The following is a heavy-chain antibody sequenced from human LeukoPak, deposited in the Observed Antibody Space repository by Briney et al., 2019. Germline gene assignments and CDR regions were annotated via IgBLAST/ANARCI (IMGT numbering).Heavy chain of an antibody. Sequence: GGSLRLSCAASGFTFSSYGMHWVRQAPGKGLEWVAVISYDGSNKYYADSVKGRFTISRDNSKNTLYLQMNSLRAEDTAVYYCAKKSGYSSSWYRGYYYYYMDVWGKGTTVTVSS. CDR2: ISYDGSNK. D-gene: IGHD6-13*01. V-gene: IGHV3-30*18. CDR3: AKKSGYSSSWYRGYYYYYMDV. CDR1: GFTFSSYG. J-gene: IGHJ6*03.